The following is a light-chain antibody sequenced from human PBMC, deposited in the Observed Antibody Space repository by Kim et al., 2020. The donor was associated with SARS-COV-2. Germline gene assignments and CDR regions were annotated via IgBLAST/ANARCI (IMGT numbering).Light chain of an antibody. V-gene: IGLV1-51*01. CDR3: GTWDISLTGMI. J-gene: IGLJ2*01. CDR1: ATNIGSNY. Sequence: GQKVASSCSRRATNIGSNYVSWYQQFPGTTPKLLIYHNNRRPSGIPDRFSASKSGTSATLGITGLQTGDEADYYCGTWDISLTGMIFGGGTQLTVL. CDR2: HNN.